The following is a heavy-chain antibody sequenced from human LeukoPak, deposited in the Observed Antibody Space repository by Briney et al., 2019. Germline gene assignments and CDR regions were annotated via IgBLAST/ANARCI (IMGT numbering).Heavy chain of an antibody. D-gene: IGHD4-23*01. J-gene: IGHJ6*03. CDR3: AKVTTVGASSYYYYMDV. V-gene: IGHV3-23*01. CDR1: GFTFSSYA. Sequence: PGGSLRLSCAASGFTFSSYAMSWVRQAPGKGLEWVSAISGSGGSTYYADSVKGRFTISRDNSKNTLYLQMNSLRAEDTAVYYCAKVTTVGASSYYYYMDVWGKGTTVTVSS. CDR2: ISGSGGST.